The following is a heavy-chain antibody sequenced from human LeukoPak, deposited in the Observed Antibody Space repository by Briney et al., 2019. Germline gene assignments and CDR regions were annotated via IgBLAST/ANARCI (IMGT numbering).Heavy chain of an antibody. CDR1: GFTFNDSA. Sequence: PGGSLRLSCAASGFTFNDSAMHWVRQAPGKGLEWVANIRQDGDTKYYVDSVKGRFTISRDNAMNSLYLQMNSLRAEDTAIYYCARSLPYGTTWYGRSDFWGQGTLVTVSS. J-gene: IGHJ4*02. CDR3: ARSLPYGTTWYGRSDF. V-gene: IGHV3-7*03. D-gene: IGHD6-13*01. CDR2: IRQDGDTK.